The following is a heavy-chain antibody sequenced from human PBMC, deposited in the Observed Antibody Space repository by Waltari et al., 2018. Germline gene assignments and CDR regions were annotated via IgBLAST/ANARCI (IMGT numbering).Heavy chain of an antibody. V-gene: IGHV4-34*01. J-gene: IGHJ4*02. CDR3: ATSSPGGPDY. CDR2: INHSGST. Sequence: QVQLQQWGAGLLKPSETLSLTCAVYGGSFSGYYWSWIRQPPGKGLEWIGEINHSGSTNDNPSLKSRVTISVDTSKNQFSLKLSSVTAADTAVYYCATSSPGGPDYWGQGTLVTVSS. CDR1: GGSFSGYY. D-gene: IGHD3-16*01.